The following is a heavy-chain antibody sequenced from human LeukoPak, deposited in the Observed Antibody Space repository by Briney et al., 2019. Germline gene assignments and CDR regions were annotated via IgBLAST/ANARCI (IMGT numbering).Heavy chain of an antibody. Sequence: SQTLSLTCAISGDSVSSNIAAWHWIRQSPSRGLEWLGRTYYKSKWYNDYAVSVKSRITFNPDTSENQFSLHLNSVTPEDTAVYYCARLGTAMVTSIDYWGQGNLVTVSS. J-gene: IGHJ4*02. V-gene: IGHV6-1*01. CDR2: TYYKSKWYN. D-gene: IGHD5-18*01. CDR3: ARLGTAMVTSIDY. CDR1: GDSVSSNIAA.